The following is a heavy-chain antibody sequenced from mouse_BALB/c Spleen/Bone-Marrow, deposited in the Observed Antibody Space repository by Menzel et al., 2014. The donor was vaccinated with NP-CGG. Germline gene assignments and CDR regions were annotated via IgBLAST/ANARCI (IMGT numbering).Heavy chain of an antibody. Sequence: VQLQQSGAELVKPGASVKLSCTASGFNIEDTYMHWVKQRPEQGLEWIGRIDPANGNTKYDPKFQGKATITADTSSNTAYLQLSSLTSEDTAVYYCATMITDWYVDVWGAGTTVTVSS. V-gene: IGHV14-3*02. CDR1: GFNIEDTY. J-gene: IGHJ1*01. CDR2: IDPANGNT. CDR3: ATMITDWYVDV. D-gene: IGHD2-4*01.